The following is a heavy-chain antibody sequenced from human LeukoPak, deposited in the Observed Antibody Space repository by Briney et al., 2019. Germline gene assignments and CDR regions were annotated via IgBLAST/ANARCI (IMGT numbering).Heavy chain of an antibody. J-gene: IGHJ6*02. V-gene: IGHV4-39*01. D-gene: IGHD6-6*01. CDR2: IYYSGST. CDR1: GGSISSSSYY. CDR3: ARQYSSSSFFSYYYYGMDV. Sequence: SETLSLTCTVSGGSISSSSYYWGWIRQPPGKGLEWIGSIYYSGSTYYNPSLKSRVTISVDTSKNQFSLKLSSVTAADTAVYYCARQYSSSSFFSYYYYGMDVSGQGTTVTVSS.